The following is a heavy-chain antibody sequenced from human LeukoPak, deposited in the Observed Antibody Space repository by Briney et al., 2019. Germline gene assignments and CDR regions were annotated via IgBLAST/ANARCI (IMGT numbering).Heavy chain of an antibody. V-gene: IGHV7-4-1*02. CDR1: GYTFTNYV. CDR3: ARLPVPTFYYGSGSYHPFDY. J-gene: IGHJ4*02. D-gene: IGHD3-10*01. Sequence: ASVKVSCKASGYTFTNYVMNWVRQAPGQGLEWMGWINTNTGNPTYAQGFTGRFVFSFDTSVSTAYLLFSSPKAEDTAVYYCARLPVPTFYYGSGSYHPFDYWGQGTPVTVSS. CDR2: INTNTGNP.